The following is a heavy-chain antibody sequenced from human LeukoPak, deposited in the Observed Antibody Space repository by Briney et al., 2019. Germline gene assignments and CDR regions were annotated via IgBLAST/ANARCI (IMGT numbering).Heavy chain of an antibody. CDR3: ARFEGGGDYSSYYFDY. J-gene: IGHJ4*02. D-gene: IGHD4-17*01. Sequence: SETLSLTCAVYGGSFSGYYWSWIRQPPGKGLEWIGEINHSGSTNYNPSLKSRVTISVDTSKNQFSLKLSSVTAADTAVYYCARFEGGGDYSSYYFDYWGQGTLVTVSS. CDR2: INHSGST. CDR1: GGSFSGYY. V-gene: IGHV4-34*01.